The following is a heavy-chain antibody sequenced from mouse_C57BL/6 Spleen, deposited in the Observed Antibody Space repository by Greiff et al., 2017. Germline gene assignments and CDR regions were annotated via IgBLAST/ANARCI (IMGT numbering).Heavy chain of an antibody. D-gene: IGHD1-1*01. J-gene: IGHJ2*01. V-gene: IGHV14-4*01. CDR2: IDPENGDT. CDR3: TRSYGSSYFDY. Sequence: VHVKQSGAELVRPGASVKLSCTASGFNIKDDYMHWVKQRPEQGLEWIGWIDPENGDTEYASKFQGKATITADTSSNTAYLQLSSLTSEDTAVYYCTRSYGSSYFDYWGQGTTLTVSS. CDR1: GFNIKDDY.